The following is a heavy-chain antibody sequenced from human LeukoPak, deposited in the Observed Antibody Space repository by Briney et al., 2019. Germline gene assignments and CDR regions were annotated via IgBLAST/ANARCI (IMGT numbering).Heavy chain of an antibody. CDR2: IYYSGST. Sequence: PSETLSLTCTVSGGSISSSSYYWGWIRQPPGKGLELLGSIYYSGSTYYNPSLKSRVTISVDTSKNQFSLKLSSVTAADTAVYYCARQGVVVPRAFDPWGQGTLVTVSS. J-gene: IGHJ5*02. CDR1: GGSISSSSYY. CDR3: ARQGVVVPRAFDP. V-gene: IGHV4-39*01. D-gene: IGHD2-2*01.